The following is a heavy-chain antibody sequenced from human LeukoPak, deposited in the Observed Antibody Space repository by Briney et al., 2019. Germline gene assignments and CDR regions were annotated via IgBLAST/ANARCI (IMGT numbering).Heavy chain of an antibody. CDR1: GGTFSSYA. CDR3: ARDATAPTYYYDSSGGGPFDY. J-gene: IGHJ4*02. D-gene: IGHD3-22*01. CDR2: INPSGGST. V-gene: IGHV1-46*01. Sequence: ASVKVSCKASGGTFSSYAISWVRQAPGQGLEWVGIINPSGGSTTYAQNFQGRVTMTRDTSTSTVYMELSSLRSEDTAVYYCARDATAPTYYYDSSGGGPFDYWGQGTLVTVSS.